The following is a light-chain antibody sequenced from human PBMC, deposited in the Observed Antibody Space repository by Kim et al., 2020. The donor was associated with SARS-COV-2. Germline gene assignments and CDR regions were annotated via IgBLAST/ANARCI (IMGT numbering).Light chain of an antibody. Sequence: SYELTQPPSVSVAPGKTARITCGGNNIGSKSVHWYQQKPGQAPVLVIYYDSDRPSGIPERFSGSNSGNTATLTISRVEAGDEAGFYCQVWESSSDHWVFG. CDR1: NIGSKS. CDR3: QVWESSSDHWV. V-gene: IGLV3-21*01. J-gene: IGLJ3*02. CDR2: YDS.